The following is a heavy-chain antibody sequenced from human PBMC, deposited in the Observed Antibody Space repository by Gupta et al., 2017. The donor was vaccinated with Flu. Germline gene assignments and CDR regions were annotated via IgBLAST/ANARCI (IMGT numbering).Heavy chain of an antibody. CDR3: ITDRPFTGMVTLDD. CDR2: IKCRADGGTV. Sequence: EVQLVESGGGLVRPGGSLRLSCAVSGVTLSDVGMSWVRQAPGKGPEWLGRIKCRADGGTVDYLAPVKGRFTNSRDDSRNTLYLQMDSLKTEDTAMYYCITDRPFTGMVTLDDWGQGTLVTGSS. CDR1: GVTLSDVG. V-gene: IGHV3-15*01. J-gene: IGHJ4*02. D-gene: IGHD5-18*01.